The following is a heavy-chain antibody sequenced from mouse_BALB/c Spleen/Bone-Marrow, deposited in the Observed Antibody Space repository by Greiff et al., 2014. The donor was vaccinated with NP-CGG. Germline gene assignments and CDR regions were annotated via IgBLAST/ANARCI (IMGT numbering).Heavy chain of an antibody. Sequence: EVKLVESGAELVKPGASVKLSCTASGFNIKDTYMHWVKQRPEQGLEWIGRIDPANGNTKYDPKFQGKATITADTSSNTAYLQLSSLTSEDTAVYYCAIYYYGSSGFAYWGQGTLATVSA. CDR3: AIYYYGSSGFAY. J-gene: IGHJ3*01. CDR1: GFNIKDTY. D-gene: IGHD1-1*01. V-gene: IGHV14-3*02. CDR2: IDPANGNT.